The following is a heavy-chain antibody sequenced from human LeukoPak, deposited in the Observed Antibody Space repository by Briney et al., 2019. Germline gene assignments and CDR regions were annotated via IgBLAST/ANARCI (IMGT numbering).Heavy chain of an antibody. D-gene: IGHD3-22*01. Sequence: SETLSLTCAVYGGXFSGYYCSWIRQPPGKGLEWIGEINHSGSTNYNPSLKSRVTISVDTSKNQFSLKLSSVTAADTAVYYCATGAYYDSSPIGLDYWGQGTLVTVSS. V-gene: IGHV4-34*01. CDR3: ATGAYYDSSPIGLDY. J-gene: IGHJ4*02. CDR2: INHSGST. CDR1: GGXFSGYY.